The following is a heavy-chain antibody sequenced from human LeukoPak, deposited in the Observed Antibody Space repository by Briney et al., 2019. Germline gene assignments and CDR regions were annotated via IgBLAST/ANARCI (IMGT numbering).Heavy chain of an antibody. CDR3: AKGSSSYDY. Sequence: GGSLRLSCAASGFTFSTYAVNWVRQAPGKGLQWVSTISGSGDSTYYADSVKGRFTISRDNSKDTLYLQMSSVRVDDTAVYYCAKGSSSYDYWGQGTLVTVSS. V-gene: IGHV3-23*01. J-gene: IGHJ4*02. CDR2: ISGSGDST. D-gene: IGHD6-13*01. CDR1: GFTFSTYA.